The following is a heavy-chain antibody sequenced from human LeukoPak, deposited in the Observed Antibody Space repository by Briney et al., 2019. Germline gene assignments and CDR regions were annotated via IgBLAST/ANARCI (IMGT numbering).Heavy chain of an antibody. D-gene: IGHD3-10*01. Sequence: SETLSLTCAVYGGSFSGYYWSWIRQPPGKGLEWIGEINHSGSTNYNPSLKSRVTISVDTSKNQFSLKLSSVTAADTAVYYRARGTGGSGSSGIDYWGQGTLVTVSS. V-gene: IGHV4-34*01. J-gene: IGHJ4*02. CDR1: GGSFSGYY. CDR2: INHSGST. CDR3: ARGTGGSGSSGIDY.